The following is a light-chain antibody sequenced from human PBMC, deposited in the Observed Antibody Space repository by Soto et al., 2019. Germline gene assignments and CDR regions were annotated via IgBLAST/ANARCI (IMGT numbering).Light chain of an antibody. Sequence: QSALTQPPSAYGSPGQSVTISCTGTSSDVGGYNYVSWYQQYPGRAPKLMIYEVTKRPSGVPDRFSGSKSGNTASLTVSGLQAEDEAEYYCSSYAASNNFYFVFGGGTKVTVL. CDR2: EVT. V-gene: IGLV2-8*01. J-gene: IGLJ3*02. CDR3: SSYAASNNFYFV. CDR1: SSDVGGYNY.